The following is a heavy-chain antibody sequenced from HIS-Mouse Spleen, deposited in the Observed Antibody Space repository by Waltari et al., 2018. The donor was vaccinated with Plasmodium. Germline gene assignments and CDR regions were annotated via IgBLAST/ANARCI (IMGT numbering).Heavy chain of an antibody. D-gene: IGHD6-13*01. V-gene: IGHV3-7*01. Sequence: VQLVESGGGLVQPGGSLRLSCDASGLTFSSYWMSWVRQAPGKGLEWVANIKQDGSEKYYVDSVKGRFTISRDNAKNSLYLQMNSLRAEDTAVYYCASSWYWYFDLWGRGTLVTVSS. J-gene: IGHJ2*01. CDR1: GLTFSSYW. CDR3: ASSWYWYFDL. CDR2: IKQDGSEK.